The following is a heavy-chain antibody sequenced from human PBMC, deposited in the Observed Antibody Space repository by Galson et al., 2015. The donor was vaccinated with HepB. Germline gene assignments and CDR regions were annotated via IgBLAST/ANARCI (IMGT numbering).Heavy chain of an antibody. J-gene: IGHJ4*02. V-gene: IGHV5-51*03. Sequence: QSGAEVKKPGESLKISCKGSGYSFTSYWIGWVRQMPGKGLEWMGIIYPGDSDTRYSPSFQGQVTISADKSISTAYPQWSSLKASDTAMYYCARLGPVPYSSSPYDYWGQGTLVTVSS. CDR1: GYSFTSYW. CDR3: ARLGPVPYSSSPYDY. CDR2: IYPGDSDT. D-gene: IGHD6-13*01.